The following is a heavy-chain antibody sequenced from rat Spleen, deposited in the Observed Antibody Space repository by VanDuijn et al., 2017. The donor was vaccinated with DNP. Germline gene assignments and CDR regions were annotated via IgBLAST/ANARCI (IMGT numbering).Heavy chain of an antibody. CDR2: ISSSGGTT. J-gene: IGHJ2*01. D-gene: IGHD1-11*01. CDR3: ARDGGGPFDY. Sequence: EVQLVESGGDLVQPGRSLKLSCVAFGFTFNNYWMTWIRQVPGKGLEWVASISSSGGTTYHPDSVTGRFTISRDNTKNTLNLQMNSLRSEDTATYYCARDGGGPFDYWGQGVMVTVSS. V-gene: IGHV5-31*01. CDR1: GFTFNNYW.